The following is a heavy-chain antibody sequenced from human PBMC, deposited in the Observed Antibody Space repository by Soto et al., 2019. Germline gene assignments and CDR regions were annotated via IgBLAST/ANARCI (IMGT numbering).Heavy chain of an antibody. Sequence: PGGSLRLSCAASGFTFDDYAMHWVRQAPGKGLEWVSGISWNSGSIGYADSVKGRFTISRDNAKNSLYLQMNSLRAEDTALYYCAKDRRALGYYFDYWGQGTRVTVSS. CDR3: AKDRRALGYYFDY. CDR1: GFTFDDYA. CDR2: ISWNSGSI. D-gene: IGHD7-27*01. V-gene: IGHV3-9*01. J-gene: IGHJ4*02.